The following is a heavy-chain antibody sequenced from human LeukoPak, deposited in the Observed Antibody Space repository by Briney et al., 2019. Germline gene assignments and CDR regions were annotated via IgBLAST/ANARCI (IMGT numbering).Heavy chain of an antibody. Sequence: SGGSLRLSCAASGFTFSGYAMSWVRQAPGKGLEWVSAISGSGGSTYYADSVKGRFTISRDNSKNTLYLQMNSLRAEDTAVYYCAKYSPSTYDILTGFFDYWGQGTLVTVSS. CDR3: AKYSPSTYDILTGFFDY. D-gene: IGHD3-9*01. J-gene: IGHJ4*02. CDR2: ISGSGGST. V-gene: IGHV3-23*01. CDR1: GFTFSGYA.